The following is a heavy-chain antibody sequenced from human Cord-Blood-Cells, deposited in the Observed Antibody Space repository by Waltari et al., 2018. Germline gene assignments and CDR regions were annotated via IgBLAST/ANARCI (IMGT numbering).Heavy chain of an antibody. CDR3: AKGGIAAADAFDI. D-gene: IGHD6-13*01. V-gene: IGHV3-43*01. CDR2: ISWDGGST. J-gene: IGHJ3*02. CDR1: GSTFDAYT. Sequence: EVQLVESGGVVVQPGGCLRPSCAASGSTFDAYTLHSVRQTPGKGLEWVSLISWDGGSTYYADSVKGRFTISRDNSKNSLYLQMNSLRTEDTALYYCAKGGIAAADAFDIWGQGTMVTVSS.